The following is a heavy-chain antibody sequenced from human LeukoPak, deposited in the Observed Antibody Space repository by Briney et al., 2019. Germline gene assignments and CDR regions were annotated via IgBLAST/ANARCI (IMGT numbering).Heavy chain of an antibody. CDR3: ARDRDCSGGSCYYVDV. CDR1: GESISYYL. Sequence: SETMSLTWSASGESISYYLWAWIRQPAGKPLEWLGHIYTSGSTHYNPSVRGRASISVDTSESQFSLKFTSVTAADTAVYYCARDRDCSGGSCYYVDVWGKGTTVTVSS. CDR2: IYTSGST. J-gene: IGHJ6*03. V-gene: IGHV4-4*07. D-gene: IGHD2-15*01.